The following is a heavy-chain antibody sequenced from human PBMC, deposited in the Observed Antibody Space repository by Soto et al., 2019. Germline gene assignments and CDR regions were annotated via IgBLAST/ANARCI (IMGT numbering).Heavy chain of an antibody. V-gene: IGHV4-59*08. D-gene: IGHD3-10*01. J-gene: IGHJ4*02. CDR1: GASITTYY. Sequence: QVRLQESGPGLLKPSETLSLTCSVSGASITTYYWSWFRQSPGKGLEWIGYIHDSGTTKYNASLGSRVPISVDTSKTHFFLRLPSVTAADTAVYYCARPTSWFGDILWGQGTLVTVTS. CDR2: IHDSGTT. CDR3: ARPTSWFGDIL.